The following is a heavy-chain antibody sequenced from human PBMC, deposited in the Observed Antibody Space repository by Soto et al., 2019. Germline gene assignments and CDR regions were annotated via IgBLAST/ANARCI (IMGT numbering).Heavy chain of an antibody. Sequence: GASVKVSCKASGYTFITYAMYWVRQAPGQGLEWMGIISPRDGTTTYARKFQGRVTMTRDTSTSTVYMELSSLRSDDTALYYCARGGGTLDYWGQGTLVTVSS. CDR1: GYTFITYA. CDR2: ISPRDGTT. V-gene: IGHV1-46*01. CDR3: ARGGGTLDY. J-gene: IGHJ4*02.